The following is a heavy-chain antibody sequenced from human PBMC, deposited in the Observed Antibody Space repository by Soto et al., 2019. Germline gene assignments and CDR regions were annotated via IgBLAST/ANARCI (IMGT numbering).Heavy chain of an antibody. CDR2: MNPNSGNT. D-gene: IGHD3-10*01. V-gene: IGHV1-8*01. J-gene: IGHJ6*02. Sequence: QVQLVQSGAEVKKPGASVKVSCKASGYTFTSYDINWVRQATGQGLEWMGWMNPNSGNTGYAKKFQGRVTMTRNTSISTAYMELSSLRSEDTAVYYCATRDPDLWFGDYYGMDVWGQGTTVTVSS. CDR1: GYTFTSYD. CDR3: ATRDPDLWFGDYYGMDV.